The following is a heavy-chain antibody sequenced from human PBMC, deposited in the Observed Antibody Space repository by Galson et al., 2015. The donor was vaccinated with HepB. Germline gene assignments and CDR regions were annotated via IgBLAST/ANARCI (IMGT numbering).Heavy chain of an antibody. D-gene: IGHD3-3*01. CDR3: AKCPSGRSRYFDY. J-gene: IGHJ4*02. Sequence: SLRLSCAASGFTFDDYAMHWVRQAPGKGLEWVSGISWNSGSIGYADSVKGRFTISRDNAKNSLYLQMNSLRAEDTALYYCAKCPSGRSRYFDYWGQGTLVTVSS. CDR1: GFTFDDYA. V-gene: IGHV3-9*01. CDR2: ISWNSGSI.